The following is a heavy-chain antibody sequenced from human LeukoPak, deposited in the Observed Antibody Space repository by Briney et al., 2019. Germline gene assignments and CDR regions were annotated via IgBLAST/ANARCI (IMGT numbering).Heavy chain of an antibody. V-gene: IGHV4-59*01. CDR1: GGSISSYY. CDR3: ARYASGWSSYYFDY. CDR2: ISYSGST. D-gene: IGHD6-19*01. J-gene: IGHJ4*02. Sequence: SETLSLTCTVSGGSISSYYWSWIRQPPGKGLEWIGYISYSGSTSYNPSLKSRVTISVDTSKNQFSLKVSSVTAADTAVYYCARYASGWSSYYFDYWGQGTLVTVSS.